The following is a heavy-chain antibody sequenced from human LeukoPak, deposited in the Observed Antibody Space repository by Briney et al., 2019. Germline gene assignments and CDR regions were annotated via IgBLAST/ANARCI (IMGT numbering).Heavy chain of an antibody. D-gene: IGHD3-22*01. V-gene: IGHV3-48*03. Sequence: PGGSLRLSCAASGFTFSSYEMNWVRQAPGKGLELVSYISSSGSTIYYADSVKGRFTISRDNAKNSLYLQMNSLRAEDTAVYYCARGPARYYESSGLDYWGQGTLVTVSS. CDR3: ARGPARYYESSGLDY. J-gene: IGHJ4*02. CDR2: ISSSGSTI. CDR1: GFTFSSYE.